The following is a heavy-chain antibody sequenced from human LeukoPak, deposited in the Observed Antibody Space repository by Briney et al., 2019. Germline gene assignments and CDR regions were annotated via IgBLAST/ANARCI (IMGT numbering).Heavy chain of an antibody. CDR1: GFSFSNYA. CDR2: IGSDGGGI. J-gene: IGHJ4*02. CDR3: AKYAPPTTVVTRFFDY. V-gene: IGHV3-23*01. Sequence: GGSLRLSCAASGFSFSNYAMTWVRQAPGKGPEWVSVIGSDGGGIQYADSVKGRFSISRDNSKNTLYLQMNSLRVEDTAVYYCAKYAPPTTVVTRFFDYWGQGTLVTVSS. D-gene: IGHD4-23*01.